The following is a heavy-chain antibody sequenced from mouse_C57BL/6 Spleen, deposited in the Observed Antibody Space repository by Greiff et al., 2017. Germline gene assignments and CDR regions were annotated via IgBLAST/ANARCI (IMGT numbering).Heavy chain of an antibody. D-gene: IGHD1-1*01. CDR3: ARGGYYGSSYWYFDV. V-gene: IGHV1-64*01. J-gene: IGHJ1*03. Sequence: QVQLQQPGAELVKPGASVKLSCKASGYTFTSYWMHWVKQRPGQGLEWIGMIHPNSGSTNYNEKSKSKATLTVDKSSSTAYMQLSSLTSEDSAVYYCARGGYYGSSYWYFDVWGTGTTVTVSS. CDR2: IHPNSGST. CDR1: GYTFTSYW.